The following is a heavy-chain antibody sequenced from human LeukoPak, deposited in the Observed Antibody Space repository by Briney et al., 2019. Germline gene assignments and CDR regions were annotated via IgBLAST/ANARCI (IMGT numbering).Heavy chain of an antibody. CDR2: ISYDGRDK. Sequence: GGSLRLSCAASGFSFSYYATHWVRQAPGKGLEWVALISYDGRDKYYADSVKGRFTISRDSSRNTLYLQMNSLRPDDTAVYYCAGWLQLTGGLWYFDLWGRGTLVTVSS. CDR3: AGWLQLTGGLWYFDL. V-gene: IGHV3-30*04. J-gene: IGHJ2*01. CDR1: GFSFSYYA. D-gene: IGHD5-24*01.